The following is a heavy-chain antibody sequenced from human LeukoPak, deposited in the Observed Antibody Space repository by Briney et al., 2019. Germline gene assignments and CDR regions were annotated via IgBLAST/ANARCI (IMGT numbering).Heavy chain of an antibody. V-gene: IGHV1-2*06. D-gene: IGHD2-2*01. J-gene: IGHJ4*02. CDR1: GYTFTGYY. CDR3: ARDCSSTSCLDY. CDR2: INPNSGGT. Sequence: GASVKVSCKASGYTFTGYYMHWVRQAPGQGLAWMGRINPNSGGTNYAQKFQGRVTMTRDTSISTAYMELSRLRSDDTAVYYCARDCSSTSCLDYWGQGTLVTVSS.